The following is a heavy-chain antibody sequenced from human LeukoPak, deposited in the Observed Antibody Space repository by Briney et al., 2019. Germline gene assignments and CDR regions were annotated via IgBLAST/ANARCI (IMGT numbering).Heavy chain of an antibody. J-gene: IGHJ6*03. CDR2: ISSSSSYI. V-gene: IGHV3-21*01. D-gene: IGHD2-2*01. Sequence: MPGGSLRLSCAASGFTFSSYSMNWVRQAPGKGLEWVSSISSSSSYIYYADSVKGRFTISRDNAKNSLYLQMNSLRTEDTAVYYCARVAFLRYCSSTSCRTYYYYYMDVWGKGTTVTVSS. CDR1: GFTFSSYS. CDR3: ARVAFLRYCSSTSCRTYYYYYMDV.